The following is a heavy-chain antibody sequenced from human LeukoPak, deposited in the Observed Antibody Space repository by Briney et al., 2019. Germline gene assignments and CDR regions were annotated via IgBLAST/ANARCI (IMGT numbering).Heavy chain of an antibody. CDR3: AREIDGWSYYGMDV. J-gene: IGHJ6*02. V-gene: IGHV3-30*03. CDR1: GFTFSSYG. D-gene: IGHD3-10*01. Sequence: GGSLRLSCAASGFTFSSYGMHWVRQAPGKGLEWVAVISYDGSNKYYADSVKGRFTISRDNSKNTLYLQMNSLRAEDTAVYYCAREIDGWSYYGMDVWGQGTTVTVSS. CDR2: ISYDGSNK.